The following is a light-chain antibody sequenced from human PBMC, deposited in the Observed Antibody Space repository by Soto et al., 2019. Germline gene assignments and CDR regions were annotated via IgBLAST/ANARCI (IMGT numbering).Light chain of an antibody. J-gene: IGKJ1*01. CDR1: QRVSSNQ. Sequence: EIVLTQSPATLSLSAGERGSISCRASQRVSSNQLAWYQQKPGQPPRLLLYNTASRATGIPDRFSGSGSGTDFTLTISRLEPEDFAVYYCQHYGSSQTFGQGTKVDI. CDR2: NTA. V-gene: IGKV3-20*01. CDR3: QHYGSSQT.